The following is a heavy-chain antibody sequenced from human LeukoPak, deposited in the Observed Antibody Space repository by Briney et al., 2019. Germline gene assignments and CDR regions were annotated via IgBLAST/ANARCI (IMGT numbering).Heavy chain of an antibody. CDR3: TTITVAAAFDY. D-gene: IGHD6-19*01. Sequence: QAGGSLRLSCAASGFTFSSYAMSWVRQAPGKGLEWVSAISGSGGSTYYADSVKGRFTISRDSSKNTLYLQMNSLRAEDTAVYYCTTITVAAAFDYWGQGTLVTVSS. CDR1: GFTFSSYA. J-gene: IGHJ4*02. CDR2: ISGSGGST. V-gene: IGHV3-23*01.